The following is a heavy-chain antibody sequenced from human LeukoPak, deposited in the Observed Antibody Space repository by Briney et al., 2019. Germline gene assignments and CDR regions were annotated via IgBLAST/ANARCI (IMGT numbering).Heavy chain of an antibody. CDR2: INTNTGNP. Sequence: ASVKVSCKASGYTFTSYAMNWVRQAPGQGLEWMGWINTNTGNPTYAQGFTGRFVFSLDTSVSTAYLQISSLKAEDTAVYYCARDILTLLRYFPGGHYFDYWGQGTLVTVPS. CDR1: GYTFTSYA. J-gene: IGHJ4*02. D-gene: IGHD3-9*01. CDR3: ARDILTLLRYFPGGHYFDY. V-gene: IGHV7-4-1*02.